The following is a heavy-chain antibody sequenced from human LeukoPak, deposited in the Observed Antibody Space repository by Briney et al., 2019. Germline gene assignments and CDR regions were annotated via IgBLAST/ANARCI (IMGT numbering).Heavy chain of an antibody. CDR1: GYTFTGYY. CDR3: ARGNGGYTLFDY. D-gene: IGHD4-17*01. V-gene: IGHV1-2*02. Sequence: ASVKVSCKASGYTFTGYYMHWVRQAPGQGLGWMGWINPNSGGTNYAQKFQGRVTMTRDTSISTAYMELSRLRSDDTAVYYCARGNGGYTLFDYWGQGTLVTVSS. CDR2: INPNSGGT. J-gene: IGHJ4*02.